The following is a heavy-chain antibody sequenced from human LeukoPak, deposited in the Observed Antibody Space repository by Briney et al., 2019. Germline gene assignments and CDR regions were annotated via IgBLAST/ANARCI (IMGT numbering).Heavy chain of an antibody. D-gene: IGHD3-22*01. CDR1: GGSISSYY. Sequence: PSETLSLSCTVSGGSISSYYWSWIRQPPGNGLEWIGYIYYSGSTNYNPSLKSRVTISVDTSKNQFSLKLSSVTAADTAVYYCARVLYYYDSSGYSQRYFDYWRQGTLLTVSS. J-gene: IGHJ4*02. V-gene: IGHV4-59*01. CDR3: ARVLYYYDSSGYSQRYFDY. CDR2: IYYSGST.